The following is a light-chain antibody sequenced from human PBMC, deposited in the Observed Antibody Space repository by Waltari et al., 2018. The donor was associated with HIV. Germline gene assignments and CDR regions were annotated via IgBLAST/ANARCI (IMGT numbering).Light chain of an antibody. J-gene: IGLJ2*01. CDR2: EVS. CDR1: SSDIGTYKY. Sequence: QSALAQPASVSGSPGQSITISCTGSSSDIGTYKYVSCYQPRPANAPKLIIHEVSTRPAGVSNRFSGSKSGNTASLTISGLQPEDEADYYCSSLASSTTLAFGGGTKVTVL. CDR3: SSLASSTTLA. V-gene: IGLV2-14*01.